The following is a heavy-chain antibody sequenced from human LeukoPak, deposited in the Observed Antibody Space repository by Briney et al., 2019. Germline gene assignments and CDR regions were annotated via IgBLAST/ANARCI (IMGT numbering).Heavy chain of an antibody. CDR1: GYTFTSYD. Sequence: GASVKVSCEASGYTFTSYDINWVRQATGQGLEWMGWMNPNSGNTGYAQKFQGRVTITRNTSISTAYMELSSLRSEDTAVYYCARSRGIAAHMDVWGKGTTVTVSS. J-gene: IGHJ6*03. CDR3: ARSRGIAAHMDV. D-gene: IGHD6-13*01. V-gene: IGHV1-8*03. CDR2: MNPNSGNT.